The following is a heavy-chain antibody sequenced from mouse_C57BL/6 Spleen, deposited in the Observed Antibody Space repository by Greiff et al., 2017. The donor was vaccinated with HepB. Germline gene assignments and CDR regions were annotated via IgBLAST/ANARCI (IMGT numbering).Heavy chain of an antibody. J-gene: IGHJ2*01. CDR2: ISDGGSYT. D-gene: IGHD4-1*01. CDR3: ARGANWDLYYFDY. V-gene: IGHV5-4*01. Sequence: EVQLVESGGGLVKPGGSLKLSCAASGFTFSSYAMSWVRQTPEKRLEWVATISDGGSYTYYPDNVKGRFTISRDNAKNNLYLQMSHLKSEDTAMYYCARGANWDLYYFDYWGQGTTLTVSS. CDR1: GFTFSSYA.